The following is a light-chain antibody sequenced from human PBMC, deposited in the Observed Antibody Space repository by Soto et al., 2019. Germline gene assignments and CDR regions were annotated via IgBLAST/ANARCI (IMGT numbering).Light chain of an antibody. Sequence: QSALTQPASVSGSPGQSITISCTGTSSDVGGYNFVSWYQQHPGKAARLMIFEVNNRPSGVSDRFSGSKSGNTASLTISGLQAEDEADYYCSSYTFSSTLVVFGGGTKLTV. CDR1: SSDVGGYNF. J-gene: IGLJ3*02. CDR2: EVN. V-gene: IGLV2-14*01. CDR3: SSYTFSSTLVV.